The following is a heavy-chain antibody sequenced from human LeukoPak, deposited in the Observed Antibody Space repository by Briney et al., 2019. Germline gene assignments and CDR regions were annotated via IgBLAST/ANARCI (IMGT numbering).Heavy chain of an antibody. J-gene: IGHJ4*02. CDR3: ARGGGYSSSWSY. V-gene: IGHV4-59*01. CDR2: IYYTGST. Sequence: SETLSLTRAVYGGSFSGYYWSWIRQPPGKGLEWIGYIYYTGSTNYNPSLKSRVTISVDTSKNQFSLKLSSVTAADTAVYYCARGGGYSSSWSYWGQGTLVTVSS. D-gene: IGHD6-13*01. CDR1: GGSFSGYY.